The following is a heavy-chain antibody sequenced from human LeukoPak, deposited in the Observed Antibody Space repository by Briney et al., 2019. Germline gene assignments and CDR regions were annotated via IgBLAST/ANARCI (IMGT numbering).Heavy chain of an antibody. D-gene: IGHD6-13*01. Sequence: ASVKVSCKASGYTFTSYAMHWVRQAPRQRLEWMGWINADNGNTKYSQKFQGRVTFTRDTSASTAYMELSSLRSEDTAVYYCARGIQSSSWYGDYCGQGTLVTVSS. CDR1: GYTFTSYA. J-gene: IGHJ4*02. CDR3: ARGIQSSSWYGDY. CDR2: INADNGNT. V-gene: IGHV1-3*01.